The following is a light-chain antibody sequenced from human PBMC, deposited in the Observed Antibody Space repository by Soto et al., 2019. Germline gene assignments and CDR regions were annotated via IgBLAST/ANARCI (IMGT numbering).Light chain of an antibody. V-gene: IGLV2-14*01. Sequence: QSALTQPASVSGSPGQSITISCTGTSSDVGGYNYVSWYQQHPGKAPKLMIYDVSNRPSGVSNRFSGSKSGNTASLTISGLQAEDEADYYCSSYTSSSTLAVXXXGTKLTVL. J-gene: IGLJ2*01. CDR1: SSDVGGYNY. CDR2: DVS. CDR3: SSYTSSSTLAV.